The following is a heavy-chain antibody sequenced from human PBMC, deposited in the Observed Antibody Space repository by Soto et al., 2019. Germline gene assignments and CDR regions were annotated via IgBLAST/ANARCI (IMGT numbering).Heavy chain of an antibody. J-gene: IGHJ4*02. CDR3: ARTALWRAPHDY. CDR1: GGSISSGGYY. V-gene: IGHV4-31*03. CDR2: IYYSGST. Sequence: QVQLQESGPGLVKPSQTLSLTCTVSGGSISSGGYYWSWIRQHPGKGLEWIGYIYYSGSTYYNPSLKSRVTILVDTSKNQFSLKLSSVTAADTAVYYCARTALWRAPHDYWGQGTLVTVSS.